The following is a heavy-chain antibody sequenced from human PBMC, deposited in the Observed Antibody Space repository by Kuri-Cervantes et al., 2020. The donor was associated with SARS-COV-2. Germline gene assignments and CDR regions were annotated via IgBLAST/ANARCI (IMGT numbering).Heavy chain of an antibody. V-gene: IGHV3-23*01. J-gene: IGHJ4*02. Sequence: GESLKISCAASGFTFSSYAMSWVRQAPGKGLEWVSAISGSGGSTYYADSVKGRFTISRDNSKNTLYLQMNSLRAEGTAVYYCAKDSRLKWELEEYYFDYWGQGTLVTVSS. D-gene: IGHD1-26*01. CDR2: ISGSGGST. CDR1: GFTFSSYA. CDR3: AKDSRLKWELEEYYFDY.